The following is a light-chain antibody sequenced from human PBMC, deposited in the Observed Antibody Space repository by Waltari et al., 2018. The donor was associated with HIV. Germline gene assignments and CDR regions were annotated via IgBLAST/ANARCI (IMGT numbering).Light chain of an antibody. CDR1: QRLLHCNGYSY. CDR2: FGS. V-gene: IGKV2-28*01. J-gene: IGKJ4*01. Sequence: DLVMSQSPLSLPVTPGQPASIPPRPSQRLLHCNGYSYLDRYLQKPGQCPQLLIYFGSNRASWVPGRFRCSGSGTDVTLKISRVEAEDAGMYYCMQGRQTPQVTFGGGTKVEIK. CDR3: MQGRQTPQVT.